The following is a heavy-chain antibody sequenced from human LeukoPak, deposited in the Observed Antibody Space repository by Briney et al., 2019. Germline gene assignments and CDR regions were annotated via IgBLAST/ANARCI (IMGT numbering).Heavy chain of an antibody. V-gene: IGHV1-18*01. D-gene: IGHD6-19*01. CDR1: AYTFTSYG. CDR3: ARGGQWLEF. J-gene: IGHJ4*02. CDR2: ISTYNTNT. Sequence: GASLTFSCKAPAYTFTSYGISWVRQAPGQGLEWMGWISTYNTNTNYAQKLQGRVTMTTDPSTSTAYMELRSLRSDDTAVYYCARGGQWLEFWGQGTLVTVSS.